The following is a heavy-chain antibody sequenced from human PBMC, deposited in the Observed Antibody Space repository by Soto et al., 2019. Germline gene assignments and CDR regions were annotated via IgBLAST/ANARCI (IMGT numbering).Heavy chain of an antibody. CDR3: ARDQRMVRGVIIPVLADH. V-gene: IGHV1-3*01. CDR1: GYTFTSYA. CDR2: INAGNGNT. Sequence: QVQLVQSGAEVKKPGASVKVSCKASGYTFTSYAMHWVRQAPGQRLEWMGWINAGNGNTKYSQKFQGRVTITRDTSASTAYMELSSLRSEDTAVYYCARDQRMVRGVIIPVLADHWGQGTLVTVSS. J-gene: IGHJ4*02. D-gene: IGHD3-10*01.